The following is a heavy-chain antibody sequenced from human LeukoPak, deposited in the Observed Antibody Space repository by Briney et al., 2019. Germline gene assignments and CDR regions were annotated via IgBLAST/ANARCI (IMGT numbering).Heavy chain of an antibody. Sequence: ASVKVSCEASGYTFTSYYMHWVRQAPGQGLEWMGIINPNTGSTTYAQNFQGRVARTRDTSTSTVYMEVSSLRSEDTALYYCARSAALRVGYAPGGYWGQGTLVTVSS. V-gene: IGHV1-46*01. D-gene: IGHD5-24*01. J-gene: IGHJ4*02. CDR3: ARSAALRVGYAPGGY. CDR2: INPNTGST. CDR1: GYTFTSYY.